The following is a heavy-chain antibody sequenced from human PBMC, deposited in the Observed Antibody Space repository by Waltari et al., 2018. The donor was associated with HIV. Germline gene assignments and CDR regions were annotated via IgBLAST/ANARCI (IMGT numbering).Heavy chain of an antibody. D-gene: IGHD3-3*01. Sequence: QVQLVQSGAEVKKPGASVKVSCKASGDTFTSYAMHWVRQAPGQRLEWMGWINAGNCNTKYSQKFQSRVTITRDTSASTAYMGLSSLRSEDTAVYYCARVYYDFWSGYSNNWFDPWGQGTLVTVSS. J-gene: IGHJ5*02. CDR3: ARVYYDFWSGYSNNWFDP. V-gene: IGHV1-3*01. CDR2: INAGNCNT. CDR1: GDTFTSYA.